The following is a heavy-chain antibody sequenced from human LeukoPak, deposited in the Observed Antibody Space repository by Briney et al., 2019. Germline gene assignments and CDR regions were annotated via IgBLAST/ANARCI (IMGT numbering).Heavy chain of an antibody. V-gene: IGHV4-39*01. CDR2: IYYSGST. D-gene: IGHD5-18*01. Sequence: SETLSLTCTVSGGSISSSSYYWGWIRQPPGKGLEWIGSIYYSGSTYYNPFLKSRVTISVDTSKNQFSPKLSSVTAADTAVYYCARHYTAMVPTDWFDPWGQGTLVTVSS. J-gene: IGHJ5*02. CDR3: ARHYTAMVPTDWFDP. CDR1: GGSISSSSYY.